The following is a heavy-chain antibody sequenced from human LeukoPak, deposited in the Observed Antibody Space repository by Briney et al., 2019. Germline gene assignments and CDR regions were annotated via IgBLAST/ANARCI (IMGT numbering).Heavy chain of an antibody. CDR3: AKEGGGITFGGVIVFDY. Sequence: GGSLRLSCAASGFTFDDYGMSWVRQAPGKGLEWVSAISGSGGNTYYADSVKGRFTISRDNSKNTLYLQMNSLRAEDTAVYYCAKEGGGITFGGVIVFDYWGQGTLVTVSS. CDR2: ISGSGGNT. CDR1: GFTFDDYG. D-gene: IGHD3-16*02. V-gene: IGHV3-23*01. J-gene: IGHJ4*02.